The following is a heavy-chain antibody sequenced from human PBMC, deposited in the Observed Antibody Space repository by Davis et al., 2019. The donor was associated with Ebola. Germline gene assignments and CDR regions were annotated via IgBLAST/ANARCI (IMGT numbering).Heavy chain of an antibody. D-gene: IGHD3-10*01. Sequence: GGSLRLSCAASGFTFSSYGMHWVRQAPGKGLEWVAVISYDGSNKYYADSVKGRFTISRDNSKNTLYLQMNSLRAEDTAVYYCARVAAFTIWFDPWGQGTLVTVSS. CDR2: ISYDGSNK. J-gene: IGHJ5*02. CDR1: GFTFSSYG. CDR3: ARVAAFTIWFDP. V-gene: IGHV3-30*03.